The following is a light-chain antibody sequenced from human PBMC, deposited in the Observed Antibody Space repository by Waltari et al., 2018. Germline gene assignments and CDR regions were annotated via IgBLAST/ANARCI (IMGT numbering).Light chain of an antibody. CDR3: QHYGTSPPIN. V-gene: IGKV3-20*01. CDR2: TAS. Sequence: EIVLTQSPGTLSLSPGERASLSCRASQSVSSTHLAWYQLKPGQAPRLLIYTASSRATGIPDRFSGRESETDFTLTISRLEPEDFAVYYCQHYGTSPPINFDQGTRLEIK. J-gene: IGKJ5*01. CDR1: QSVSSTH.